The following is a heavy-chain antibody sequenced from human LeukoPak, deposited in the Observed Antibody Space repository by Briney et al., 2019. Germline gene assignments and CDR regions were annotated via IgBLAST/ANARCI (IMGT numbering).Heavy chain of an antibody. V-gene: IGHV1-18*01. Sequence: ASVKVSCKASGYTFTSYGISWVRQAPGQGLEWMEWISAYNGNTNYAQKLQGRVTMTTDTSTSTAYMELRSLRSDDTAVYYCARDAMRADIVVVIAARDHYYGMDVWGRGTTVTVSS. CDR3: ARDAMRADIVVVIAARDHYYGMDV. D-gene: IGHD2-15*01. J-gene: IGHJ6*02. CDR1: GYTFTSYG. CDR2: ISAYNGNT.